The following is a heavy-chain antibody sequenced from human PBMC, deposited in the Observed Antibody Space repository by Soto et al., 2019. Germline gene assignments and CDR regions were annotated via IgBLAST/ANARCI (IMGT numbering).Heavy chain of an antibody. D-gene: IGHD6-13*01. CDR1: GGSISSDY. CDR2: TYYSGST. CDR3: AKLVSAGSGRYYYYYMDV. Sequence: QVQLQESGPGLVKSSETLSLTCTVSGGSISSDYWSWIRQPPGKGLEWIGYTYYSGSTSYNPSLKHLVTISIDTSTNQFSLMLTSVTAADTAMYYCAKLVSAGSGRYYYYYMDVWGKGTTVTVSS. V-gene: IGHV4-59*08. J-gene: IGHJ6*03.